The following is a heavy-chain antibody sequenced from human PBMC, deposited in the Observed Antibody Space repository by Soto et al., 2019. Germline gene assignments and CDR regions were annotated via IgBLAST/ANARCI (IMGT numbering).Heavy chain of an antibody. V-gene: IGHV4-30-4*01. CDR2: IHYSGST. Sequence: QVQLQESGPGLVKPSQTLSLTCTVSGGAISSGHYYWTWIRQSPGKGLEWMGHIHYSGSTFYNPSLKSRVTMSVDTSKNQISLKLSSVTAADTAVYYCAREASGYPAFFDLWGLGTLVTVSS. J-gene: IGHJ4*02. CDR1: GGAISSGHYY. D-gene: IGHD5-12*01. CDR3: AREASGYPAFFDL.